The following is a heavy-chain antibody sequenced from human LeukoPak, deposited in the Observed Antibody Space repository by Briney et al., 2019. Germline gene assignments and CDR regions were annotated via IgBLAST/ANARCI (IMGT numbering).Heavy chain of an antibody. CDR2: IYYSGST. J-gene: IGHJ4*02. V-gene: IGHV4-59*01. Sequence: SETLSLTCTVSGGSISSYYWSWIRQPPGKGLERIGYIYYSGSTNYNPSLKSRVTISVDTSKNQFSLKLSSVTAADTAVYYCARDSNEYYDYFFDYWGQGTLVTVSS. CDR3: ARDSNEYYDYFFDY. D-gene: IGHD3-3*01. CDR1: GGSISSYY.